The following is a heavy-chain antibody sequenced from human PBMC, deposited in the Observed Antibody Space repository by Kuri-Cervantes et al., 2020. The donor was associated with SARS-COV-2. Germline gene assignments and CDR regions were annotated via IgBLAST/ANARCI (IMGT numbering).Heavy chain of an antibody. CDR3: ARVPPPGVCGGDCYPFDY. CDR1: GGTFSSYA. V-gene: IGHV1-69*06. Sequence: SVKVSCKASGGTFSSYAISWVRQAPGQGLEWMGGIIPIFGTANYAQKFQGRVTITADKSTSTAYMELSSLRSEDTAVYYCARVPPPGVCGGDCYPFDYWGQGTRVTVSS. D-gene: IGHD2-21*02. CDR2: IIPIFGTA. J-gene: IGHJ4*02.